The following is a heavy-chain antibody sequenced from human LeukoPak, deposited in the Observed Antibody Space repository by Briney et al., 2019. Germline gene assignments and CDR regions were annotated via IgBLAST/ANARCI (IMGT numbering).Heavy chain of an antibody. V-gene: IGHV4-30-4*08. J-gene: IGHJ3*02. CDR1: GGSISSGDYY. D-gene: IGHD4/OR15-4a*01. Sequence: SETLSLTCTVSGGSISSGDYYWSWIRQPPGKGLEWIGYIYYSGSTYYNPSLKSRVTISVDTSKNQFSLKLSSVTAADTAVYYCARDRRVHGAFDIWGQGTMVTVSS. CDR2: IYYSGST. CDR3: ARDRRVHGAFDI.